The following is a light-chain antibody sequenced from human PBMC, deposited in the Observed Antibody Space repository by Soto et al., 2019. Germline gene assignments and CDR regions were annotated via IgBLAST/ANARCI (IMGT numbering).Light chain of an antibody. V-gene: IGKV3-15*01. CDR2: DAS. CDR1: QSVSSH. J-gene: IGKJ5*01. Sequence: EIVMTQSPATLSVSPGEGATDACRASQSVSSHLAWYQHKPGQAPRLLFYDASTRATGIPARFSGSGSGTEFTLTISSLQSEDFAVYYRQHYHGWPITFGHGTRLEIK. CDR3: QHYHGWPIT.